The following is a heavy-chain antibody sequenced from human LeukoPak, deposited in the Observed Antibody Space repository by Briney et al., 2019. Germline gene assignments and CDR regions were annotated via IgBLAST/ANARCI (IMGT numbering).Heavy chain of an antibody. J-gene: IGHJ4*02. CDR3: ARYSYYYDSSGYYYYPRLDY. D-gene: IGHD3-22*01. CDR1: GFSLSNARMG. Sequence: ESGPTLLNPTETLTLTCTVSGFSLSNARMGVSWIRQPPGKALEWLAHIFSNDEKSYSTSLKSRLTISKDTSKSQVVLTMTNMDPVDTATYYCARYSYYYDSSGYYYYPRLDYWGQGTLVTVSS. CDR2: IFSNDEK. V-gene: IGHV2-26*01.